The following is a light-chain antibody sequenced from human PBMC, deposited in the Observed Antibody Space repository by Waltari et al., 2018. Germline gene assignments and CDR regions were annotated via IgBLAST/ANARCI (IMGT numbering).Light chain of an antibody. CDR2: DAS. V-gene: IGKV1-33*01. CDR1: QDIRKN. J-gene: IGKJ4*01. Sequence: DIQMTQSPSSLSASVGDRVTITCQASQDIRKNLNWVQQKPGKAPQVLIFDASNSQAAVPSRFSGSGSGTDFAFTISSLQPEDIGTYFCQQYANLPLTFGGGTRVEIK. CDR3: QQYANLPLT.